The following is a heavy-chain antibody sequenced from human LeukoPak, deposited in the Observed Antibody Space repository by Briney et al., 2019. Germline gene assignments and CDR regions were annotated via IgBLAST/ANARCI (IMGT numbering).Heavy chain of an antibody. V-gene: IGHV4-59*01. D-gene: IGHD3-3*01. CDR3: ARVQGMSGYFLIDF. Sequence: SETLSLTCTVSGASISTYYWSWVRQPPGEGLEWIGYIYYGGNTNYNPSLKSRVTISVDTSKNQLSLRLNSVTAADTAVYYCARVQGMSGYFLIDFWGQGTLVTVSS. J-gene: IGHJ4*02. CDR2: IYYGGNT. CDR1: GASISTYY.